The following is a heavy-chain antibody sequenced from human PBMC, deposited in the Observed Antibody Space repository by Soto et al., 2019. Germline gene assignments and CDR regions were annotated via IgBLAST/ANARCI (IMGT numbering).Heavy chain of an antibody. Sequence: SETLSLTCTVSGGSISSGCYYWYWIRQHPGKGLEWIGYIYYSGTTYYNPSLKSRVTISVDTSKNQFSLKLSSVTAADTAVYYCARGPPIFYWGQGTLVTVSS. CDR2: IYYSGTT. V-gene: IGHV4-31*03. CDR1: GGSISSGCYY. J-gene: IGHJ4*02. CDR3: ARGPPIFY. D-gene: IGHD3-9*01.